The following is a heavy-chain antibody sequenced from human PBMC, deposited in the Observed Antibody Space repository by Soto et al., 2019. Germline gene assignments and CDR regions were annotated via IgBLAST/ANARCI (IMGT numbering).Heavy chain of an antibody. D-gene: IGHD3-22*01. CDR2: FDPEDGET. Sequence: GASVKVSCKVSRYTLTELSMHWVRQAPGKGLEWMGGFDPEDGETIYAQKFQGRVTMTEDTSTDTAYMELSSLRSEDTAVYYCATGLLYYYDSSGYYYFDYWGQGTLVTVSS. V-gene: IGHV1-24*01. J-gene: IGHJ4*02. CDR3: ATGLLYYYDSSGYYYFDY. CDR1: RYTLTELS.